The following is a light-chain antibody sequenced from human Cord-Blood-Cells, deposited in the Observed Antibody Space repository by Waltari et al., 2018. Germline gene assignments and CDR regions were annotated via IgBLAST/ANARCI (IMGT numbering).Light chain of an antibody. CDR2: WAS. CDR3: QQYYSTPWT. J-gene: IGKJ1*01. V-gene: IGKV4-1*01. Sequence: DIVMTQSPDSLAVSLGERATINCKSSPSVLYSSNNKNYLAWYQQKPGQPPKLLIYWASTRESGVPDRFSGSGSGTDFTHTISSLQAEDVAVYYGQQYYSTPWTFGQGTKVEIK. CDR1: PSVLYSSNNKNY.